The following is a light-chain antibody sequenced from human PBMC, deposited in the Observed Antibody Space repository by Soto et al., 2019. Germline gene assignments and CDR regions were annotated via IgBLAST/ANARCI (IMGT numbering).Light chain of an antibody. V-gene: IGKV3-11*01. Sequence: EIVLTQSPVTLSLSAGERVALSCRASQSVSSLLAWYQQKPGQAPRLLIYDSSNRATGIPARFSGNGSGTDFTLTINRLEPEDSAVYYCHQRSYWPPSFGPGTTVEIK. CDR3: HQRSYWPPS. CDR1: QSVSSL. J-gene: IGKJ3*01. CDR2: DSS.